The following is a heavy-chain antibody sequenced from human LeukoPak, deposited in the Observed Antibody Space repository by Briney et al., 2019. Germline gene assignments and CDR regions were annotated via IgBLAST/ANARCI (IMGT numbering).Heavy chain of an antibody. Sequence: APVKVSCKASGYSFSSFGINWMRQAPGQGLEWMGWISAYSGDTNYAQELQGRVTMTTDTSTSTAYMDLRSLRSDDTAVYYCARGGYYGSGSFPDYWGQGTLVTVSS. CDR3: ARGGYYGSGSFPDY. CDR1: GYSFSSFG. V-gene: IGHV1-18*01. CDR2: ISAYSGDT. D-gene: IGHD3-10*01. J-gene: IGHJ4*02.